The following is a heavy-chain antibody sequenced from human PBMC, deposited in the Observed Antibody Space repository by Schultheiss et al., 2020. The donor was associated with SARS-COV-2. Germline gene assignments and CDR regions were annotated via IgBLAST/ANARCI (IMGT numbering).Heavy chain of an antibody. V-gene: IGHV4-59*01. D-gene: IGHD3-3*01. J-gene: IGHJ6*02. CDR3: ARVGFTIFGVVTNADSTYYYYGMDV. Sequence: SQTLSLTCTVSGGSISSYYWSWIRQPPGKGLEWIGYIYYSGSTNYNPSLKSRVTISVDTSKNQFSLKLSSVTAADTAVYYCARVGFTIFGVVTNADSTYYYYGMDVWGQGTTVTVSS. CDR2: IYYSGST. CDR1: GGSISSYY.